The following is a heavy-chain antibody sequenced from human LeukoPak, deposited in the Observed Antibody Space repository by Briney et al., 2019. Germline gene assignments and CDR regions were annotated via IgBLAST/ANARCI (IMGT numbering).Heavy chain of an antibody. V-gene: IGHV1-8*01. D-gene: IGHD3-22*01. CDR2: MNPNSGNT. J-gene: IGHJ6*03. CDR1: GYTFTSYD. CDR3: VRVSQNYYDSSGYRNYYYYYMDV. Sequence: GASVKVSCKASGYTFTSYDINWVRQATGQGLEWMGWMNPNSGNTGYAQKFQGRVTMTRNTSISTAYMELSSLRSEDTAVYYCVRVSQNYYDSSGYRNYYYYYMDVWGKGTTVTVSS.